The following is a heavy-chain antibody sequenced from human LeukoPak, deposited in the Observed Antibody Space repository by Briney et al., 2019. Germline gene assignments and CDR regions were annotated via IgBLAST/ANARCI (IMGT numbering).Heavy chain of an antibody. CDR1: GGTFSSYA. D-gene: IGHD6-13*01. Sequence: EASVKVSCKASGGTFSSYAISWVRQAPGQGLEWMGRVIPILGIANYAQKFQGRVTITADKSTSTAYMELSSLRSEDTAVYYCARGSKQLAYYYGMDVWGQGTTVTVSS. V-gene: IGHV1-69*04. CDR3: ARGSKQLAYYYGMDV. CDR2: VIPILGIA. J-gene: IGHJ6*02.